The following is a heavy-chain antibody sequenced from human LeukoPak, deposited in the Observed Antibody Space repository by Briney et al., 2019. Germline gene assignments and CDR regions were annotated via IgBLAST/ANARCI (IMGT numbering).Heavy chain of an antibody. J-gene: IGHJ3*02. Sequence: TGGSLRLSCAASGFTFSSYSMNWVRQAPGKGLAWVSSISSSSSYIYYADSVKGRFTISRDNAKNSLYLQMNSLRAKDTAVYYCARDFRPLGAFDIWGQGTMVTVSS. CDR1: GFTFSSYS. CDR3: ARDFRPLGAFDI. D-gene: IGHD7-27*01. V-gene: IGHV3-21*01. CDR2: ISSSSSYI.